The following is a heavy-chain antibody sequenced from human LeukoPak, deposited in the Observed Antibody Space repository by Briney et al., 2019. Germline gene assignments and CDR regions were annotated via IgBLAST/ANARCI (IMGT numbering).Heavy chain of an antibody. D-gene: IGHD3-16*02. CDR2: ISSSGSTI. CDR3: ARDRYDYVWGSHRDY. V-gene: IGHV3-11*01. CDR1: GFTFSDYY. Sequence: GGSLRLSCAASGFTFSDYYMSWIRQAPGKGLEWVSYISSSGSTIYYADSVKGRFTISRDNAKNSLYLQMDSLRAEDTAVYYCARDRYDYVWGSHRDYWGQGTLVTVSS. J-gene: IGHJ4*02.